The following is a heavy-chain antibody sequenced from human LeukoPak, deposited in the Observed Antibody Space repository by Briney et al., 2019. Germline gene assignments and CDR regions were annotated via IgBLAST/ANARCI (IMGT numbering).Heavy chain of an antibody. D-gene: IGHD2-8*01. Sequence: GRSLRLSCAASGFTFSNYGIHWVRQAPGRGLEWVAIISYDGRNQYYADSVRGRFTISRDNSKNTLYLQMNNLRPEDTAIHYCTREQCTSPCLEDYFDYWGQGTLVTVSS. V-gene: IGHV3-30*03. CDR2: ISYDGRNQ. J-gene: IGHJ4*02. CDR3: TREQCTSPCLEDYFDY. CDR1: GFTFSNYG.